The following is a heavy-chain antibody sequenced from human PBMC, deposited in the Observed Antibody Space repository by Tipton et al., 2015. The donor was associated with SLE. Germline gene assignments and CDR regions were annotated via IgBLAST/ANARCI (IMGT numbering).Heavy chain of an antibody. CDR2: IYYSGST. CDR3: ARDDRVVVVPAAMGFLYGMDV. J-gene: IGHJ6*02. D-gene: IGHD2-2*01. CDR1: GGSISSSSYY. Sequence: TLSLTCTVSGGSISSSSYYWGWIRQPPGKGLEWIGYIYYSGSTNYNPSLKSRVTISVDTSKNQFSLKLSSVTAADTAVYYCARDDRVVVVPAAMGFLYGMDVWGQGTTVTVSS. V-gene: IGHV4-61*05.